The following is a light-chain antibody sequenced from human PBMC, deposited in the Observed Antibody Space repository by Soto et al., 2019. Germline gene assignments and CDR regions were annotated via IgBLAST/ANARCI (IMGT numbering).Light chain of an antibody. CDR2: DAS. Sequence: EILGTQYPATLSFSPGERSTLSFMGSQSVSSYLAWYQQKPGQAHRLLIYDASNRATGIPARFSGSGSGTDFTLTISILEPEDFAIYYCQQRSNWPPSTFGQGTRLETK. CDR1: QSVSSY. J-gene: IGKJ5*01. CDR3: QQRSNWPPST. V-gene: IGKV3-11*01.